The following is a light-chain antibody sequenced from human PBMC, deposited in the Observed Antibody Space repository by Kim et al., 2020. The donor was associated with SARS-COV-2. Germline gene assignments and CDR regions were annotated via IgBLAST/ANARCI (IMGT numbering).Light chain of an antibody. CDR1: SSNIGSNY. CDR3: GAWDDSLSGLV. J-gene: IGLJ3*02. V-gene: IGLV1-47*01. CDR2: KNN. Sequence: GQTVTSSCTGDSSNIGSNYVYCYHQLPRTAPTLLIYKNNKRPPAVPARFSGSNYGTSASLVISGLRPADEADYYCGAWDDSLSGLVFGGGTQLTVL.